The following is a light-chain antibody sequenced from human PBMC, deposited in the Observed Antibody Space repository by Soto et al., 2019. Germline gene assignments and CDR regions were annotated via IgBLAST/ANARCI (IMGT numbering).Light chain of an antibody. CDR3: QQYGSSSWT. CDR2: GAS. Sequence: EIVLTQSPGTLSLSPGERATLSCRAGQSVSSNYLAWYQQKPGQAPRLLIYGASSRATGIPDRFSGSGSGTDFTLTISRLEPEDFAVYYCQQYGSSSWTFGQGTKVDIK. CDR1: QSVSSNY. J-gene: IGKJ1*01. V-gene: IGKV3-20*01.